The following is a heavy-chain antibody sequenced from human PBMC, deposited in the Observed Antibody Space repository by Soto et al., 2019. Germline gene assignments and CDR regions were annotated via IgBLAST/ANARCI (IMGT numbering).Heavy chain of an antibody. CDR2: IYFTGNT. CDR3: VSGDAWGVILAY. V-gene: IGHV4-31*03. CDR1: GASINGGGYY. Sequence: LSLTCTVSGASINGGGYYWNWGRLLPGRGLEWIGYIYFTGNTYYNPSLESRVTISLDTPQNQFSLELNSVSAADTAVYYCVSGDAWGVILAYWGQGALVTVSS. D-gene: IGHD3-10*01. J-gene: IGHJ4*02.